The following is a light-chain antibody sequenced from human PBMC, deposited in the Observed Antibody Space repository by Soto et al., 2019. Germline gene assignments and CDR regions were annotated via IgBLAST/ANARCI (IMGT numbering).Light chain of an antibody. V-gene: IGKV3-11*01. J-gene: IGKJ4*01. CDR3: QQRSDWPST. CDR1: QSVGSY. Sequence: EIVLTQSPVTLSLSPGERATLACRASQSVGSYFAWYQQKPGQAPRLLIYDASNRATGILARFSGSGSGTDFTLTISSLEPEDFAGYYCQQRSDWPSTFGGGTKVEIK. CDR2: DAS.